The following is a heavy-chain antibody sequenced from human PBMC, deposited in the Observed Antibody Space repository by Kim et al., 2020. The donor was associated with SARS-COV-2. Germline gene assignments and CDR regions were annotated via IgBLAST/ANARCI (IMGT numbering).Heavy chain of an antibody. D-gene: IGHD3-10*01. Sequence: LKSRVTISVDTSKNQFSLKLSSVTAADTAVYYCARLLPYYYGSGRGYFDYWGQGTLVTVSS. CDR3: ARLLPYYYGSGRGYFDY. V-gene: IGHV4-39*01. J-gene: IGHJ4*02.